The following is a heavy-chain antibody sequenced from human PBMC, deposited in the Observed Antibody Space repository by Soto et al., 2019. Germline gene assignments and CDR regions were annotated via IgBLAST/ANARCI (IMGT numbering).Heavy chain of an antibody. CDR3: ASSNIAAAGFYYYGMDV. D-gene: IGHD6-13*01. J-gene: IGHJ6*02. V-gene: IGHV4-59*01. CDR2: IYYSWST. Sequence: SETRSLRWSGSGDAIRSYSWSWSRQPPGKGLEWIGYIYYSWSTNYNPSLKSRVTISVDTSKNQFSLNLSSVTAADTAVYYCASSNIAAAGFYYYGMDVWGRGTTVTVS. CDR1: GDAIRSYS.